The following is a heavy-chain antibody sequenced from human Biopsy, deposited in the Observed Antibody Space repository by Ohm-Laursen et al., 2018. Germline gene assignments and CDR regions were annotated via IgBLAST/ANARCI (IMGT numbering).Heavy chain of an antibody. J-gene: IGHJ4*02. V-gene: IGHV4-59*01. Sequence: GTLSLTCTVSGGSIKSYYWNWNRQSPGKGLEWIGFIYYTGHTNYNPSLKSRATISVDTSKNQFSLKVISVTAADTAVYYCARLTGDPSYWGQGILVTVSS. CDR3: ARLTGDPSY. D-gene: IGHD7-27*01. CDR1: GGSIKSYY. CDR2: IYYTGHT.